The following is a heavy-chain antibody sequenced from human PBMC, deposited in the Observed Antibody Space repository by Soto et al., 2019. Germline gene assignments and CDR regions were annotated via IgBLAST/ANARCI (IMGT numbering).Heavy chain of an antibody. D-gene: IGHD6-19*01. CDR2: IYYTGST. Sequence: QVQLQESGPGLVKPSETVSLTCTVSGGSISSFYWSWIRQPPGKGLEWIGYIYYTGSTNYNPSRKSPVTIAVDTSKNQFSLKLSSVTAADTAVYYCARGRHWLDYWGQGTLVTVSS. CDR1: GGSISSFY. J-gene: IGHJ4*02. CDR3: ARGRHWLDY. V-gene: IGHV4-59*01.